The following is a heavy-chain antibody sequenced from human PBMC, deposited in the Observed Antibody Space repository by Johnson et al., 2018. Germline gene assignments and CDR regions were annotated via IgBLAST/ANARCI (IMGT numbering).Heavy chain of an antibody. Sequence: QVQLQESGPGLVKPSETXSLTCTVSGGSISSYYWSWIRQPAGKGLEWIGRIYTSGSTNYNPSLKSRVTMSVAPSKNQFSLKLSSVTAADTAVYYWARLYYDRSGYYLVYGMDVWGQGTTVTVSS. CDR3: ARLYYDRSGYYLVYGMDV. D-gene: IGHD3-22*01. J-gene: IGHJ6*02. CDR2: IYTSGST. V-gene: IGHV4-4*07. CDR1: GGSISSYY.